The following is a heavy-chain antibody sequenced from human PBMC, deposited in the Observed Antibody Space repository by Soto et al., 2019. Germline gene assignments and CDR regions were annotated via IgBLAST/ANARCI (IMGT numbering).Heavy chain of an antibody. D-gene: IGHD6-13*01. J-gene: IGHJ6*02. CDR2: IGTAGDT. CDR3: ARGASSSWSDYYYYYGMDV. Sequence: LRLSCAASGFTFSSYDMHWVRQATGKGLEWVSAIGTAGDTYYPGSVKGRFTISRENAKNSLYLQMNSLRAGDTAVYYCARGASSSWSDYYYYYGMDVWGQGTTVTVSS. V-gene: IGHV3-13*01. CDR1: GFTFSSYD.